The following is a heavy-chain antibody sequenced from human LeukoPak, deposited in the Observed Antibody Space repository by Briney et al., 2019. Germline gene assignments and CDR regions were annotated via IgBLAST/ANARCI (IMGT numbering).Heavy chain of an antibody. D-gene: IGHD3-3*01. CDR3: ARDPERITIFGVVSPPDY. CDR2: IIPIFGTT. V-gene: IGHV1-69*05. Sequence: SVKVSCKASGGTFSSYAIGWVRQAPGQGLEWMGGIIPIFGTTNYAQKFQGRVTITTDESTSTAYMELSSLRSEDTAVYYCARDPERITIFGVVSPPDYWGQGTLVTVSS. J-gene: IGHJ4*02. CDR1: GGTFSSYA.